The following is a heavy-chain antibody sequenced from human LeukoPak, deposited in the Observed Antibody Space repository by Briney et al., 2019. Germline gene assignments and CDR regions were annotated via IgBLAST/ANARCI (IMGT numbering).Heavy chain of an antibody. Sequence: PSETLSLTCTVSGGSISIYYWTWIRQPPGKGLEWIGYIYYSGSTNYNPSLKSRVTISVDTSKNQFSLKLSSVTAADTAVYYCAGGRGVLRFLEWLSGWFDPWGQGTLVTVSS. J-gene: IGHJ5*02. D-gene: IGHD3-3*01. CDR2: IYYSGST. V-gene: IGHV4-59*12. CDR3: AGGRGVLRFLEWLSGWFDP. CDR1: GGSISIYY.